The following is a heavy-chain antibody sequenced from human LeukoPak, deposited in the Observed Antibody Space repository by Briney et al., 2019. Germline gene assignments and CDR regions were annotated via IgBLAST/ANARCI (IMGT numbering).Heavy chain of an antibody. D-gene: IGHD3-22*01. J-gene: IGHJ4*02. CDR1: GYTFTSYG. V-gene: IGHV1-18*01. CDR3: ARDLAYDSSGPIDY. Sequence: ASVKVSCKASGYTFTSYGISWVRQAPGQGLEWMGWISAYNCNTNYAQKLQGRVTMTTDTSTSTAYMELRSLRSDDTAVYYCARDLAYDSSGPIDYWGQGTLVTVSS. CDR2: ISAYNCNT.